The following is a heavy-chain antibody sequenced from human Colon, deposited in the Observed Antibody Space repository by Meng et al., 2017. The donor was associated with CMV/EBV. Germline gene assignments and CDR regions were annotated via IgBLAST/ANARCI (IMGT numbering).Heavy chain of an antibody. CDR3: AGTGREGFDY. CDR1: GDSVSSNSAA. CDR2: TYYRSKWYN. J-gene: IGHJ4*02. V-gene: IGHV6-1*01. Sequence: CAISGDSVSSNSAAWNLIRQSPLRGLEWLGRTYYRSKWYNDYAVSVKSRITINPDTSKNQFSLQLNSVTPEDTAVYYCAGTGREGFDYWGQGTLVTVSS. D-gene: IGHD6-13*01.